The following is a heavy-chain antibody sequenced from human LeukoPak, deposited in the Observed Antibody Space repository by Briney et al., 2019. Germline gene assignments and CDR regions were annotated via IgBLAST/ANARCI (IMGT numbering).Heavy chain of an antibody. CDR1: GGSISSYY. D-gene: IGHD3-10*01. CDR3: ARAVRGVIITGNWFDP. J-gene: IGHJ5*02. Sequence: SETLSLTCTVSGGSISSYYWSWIRQPPGKGLEWIGYIYYSGSTNYNPSLKSRVTISVDTSKNQFSLKLSSVTAADTAVYYCARAVRGVIITGNWFDPWGQGTLVTVSS. V-gene: IGHV4-59*01. CDR2: IYYSGST.